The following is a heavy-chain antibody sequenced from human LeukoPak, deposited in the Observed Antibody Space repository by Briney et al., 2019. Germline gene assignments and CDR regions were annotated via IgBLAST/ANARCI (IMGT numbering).Heavy chain of an antibody. Sequence: ASETLSLTCSVSGMSGGTINSYYWDWFRQPPGKGLEWIGNIYRNGGTVYNPSLKSRLTISVDTSKNQFSLRLNSVTAADTAVYYCATSRRVPGVSIGYFDSWGQGTLVTVSS. CDR2: IYRNGGT. D-gene: IGHD3-10*01. CDR3: ATSRRVPGVSIGYFDS. V-gene: IGHV4-38-2*02. CDR1: GMSGGTINSYY. J-gene: IGHJ4*02.